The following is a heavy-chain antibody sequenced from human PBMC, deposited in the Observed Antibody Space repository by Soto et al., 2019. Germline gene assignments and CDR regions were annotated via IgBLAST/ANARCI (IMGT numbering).Heavy chain of an antibody. CDR2: ISYDGSHK. Sequence: PGGSLRLSCAASGFTFSSYAMHWVRQAPGKGLEWVATISYDGSHKYYADSVKGRFTISRDNSKNTLYMQMNSLSPEDAAVYYCARDPQPNYSTSAGFDYWGQGTLVTVSS. CDR3: ARDPQPNYSTSAGFDY. V-gene: IGHV3-30-3*01. J-gene: IGHJ4*01. CDR1: GFTFSSYA. D-gene: IGHD6-6*01.